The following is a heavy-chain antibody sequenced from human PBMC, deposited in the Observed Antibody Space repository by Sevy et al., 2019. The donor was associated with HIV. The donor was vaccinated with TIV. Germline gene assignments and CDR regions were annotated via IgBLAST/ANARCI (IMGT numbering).Heavy chain of an antibody. D-gene: IGHD6-13*01. CDR2: ISASGGGT. V-gene: IGHV3-23*01. Sequence: GGSLRLSCAASGFIFSGYVMSWVRQAPGKGLEWVSGISASGGGTYYADSVKGRFTVSRDNSKNTLYLEMNSLSAEDTAVYYCAKDASSSWTGGTFQHWGQGTLVTVSS. J-gene: IGHJ1*01. CDR1: GFIFSGYV. CDR3: AKDASSSWTGGTFQH.